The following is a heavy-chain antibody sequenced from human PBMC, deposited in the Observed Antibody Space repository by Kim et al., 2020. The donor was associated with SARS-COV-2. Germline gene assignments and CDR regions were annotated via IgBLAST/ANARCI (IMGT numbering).Heavy chain of an antibody. CDR3: TRRDSSGWFDGFDL. CDR1: GYNFSKKW. Sequence: GESLKISCKTSGYNFSKKWIGWVRQTPGKGLEWMGIIYPDDSDIRYSPSFQGQVTISADKSIDTTYLEWRDLKAADSAMYYCTRRDSSGWFDGFDLWGQGTIATVS. CDR2: IYPDDSDI. D-gene: IGHD6-19*01. J-gene: IGHJ3*01. V-gene: IGHV5-51*01.